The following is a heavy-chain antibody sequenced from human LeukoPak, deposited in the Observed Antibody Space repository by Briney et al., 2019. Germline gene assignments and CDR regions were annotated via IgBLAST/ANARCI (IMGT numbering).Heavy chain of an antibody. Sequence: GGSLRLSCAASGFTFSSYNMNWVRQAPGKGLEWVSSISSTSRSYIYYADSVKGRFTISRDNAKNSLYLQMNSLRAEDTAVYYCAREHSGYDFPGRDYYYMDVWGKGTTVTISS. V-gene: IGHV3-21*01. J-gene: IGHJ6*03. CDR2: ISSTSRSYI. CDR1: GFTFSSYN. D-gene: IGHD5-12*01. CDR3: AREHSGYDFPGRDYYYMDV.